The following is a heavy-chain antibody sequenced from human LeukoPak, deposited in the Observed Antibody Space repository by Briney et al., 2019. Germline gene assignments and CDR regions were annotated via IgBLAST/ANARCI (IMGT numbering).Heavy chain of an antibody. CDR2: ISSAGGTI. CDR1: GFTFSSYE. D-gene: IGHD3-10*01. CDR3: TRFYGSGPFYFDY. V-gene: IGHV3-48*03. Sequence: GGSLRLSCAASGFTFSSYEMNWVRQAPGKGLEWISYISSAGGTIYYADSVKGRFTISRDNAKNSLYLQMNSLRAEDTAVYYCTRFYGSGPFYFDYWGQGTLVTVSS. J-gene: IGHJ4*02.